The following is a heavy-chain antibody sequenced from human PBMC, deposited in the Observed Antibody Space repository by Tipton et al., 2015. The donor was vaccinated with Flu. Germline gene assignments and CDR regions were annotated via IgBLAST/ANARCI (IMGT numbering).Heavy chain of an antibody. V-gene: IGHV4-4*07. CDR1: GGSISSYY. J-gene: IGHJ4*02. CDR2: IYTSGST. Sequence: TLSLTCTVSGGSISSYYWSWIRQPAGKGLEWIGRIYTSGSTNYNPSLKSRVTMSVDTSKNQFSLKLSSVTAADTAVYYCARDTGGYYGSGSYYPPYYFDYWGQGTLVTVYS. CDR3: ARDTGGYYGSGSYYPPYYFDY. D-gene: IGHD3-10*01.